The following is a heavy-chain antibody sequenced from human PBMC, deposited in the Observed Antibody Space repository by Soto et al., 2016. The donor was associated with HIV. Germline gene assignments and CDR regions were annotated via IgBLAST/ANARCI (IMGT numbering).Heavy chain of an antibody. CDR1: GFTFSSYS. J-gene: IGHJ4*02. CDR3: ARDEPGYDSSGSDY. CDR2: ISSRSNYI. V-gene: IGHV3-21*01. D-gene: IGHD3-22*01. Sequence: EVQLVESGGGLVKPGGSLRLSCAASGFTFSSYSMNWVRQAPGKGLEWVSSISSRSNYIYYAVSVKGRFTISRDNAKNSLYLQMNSLRAEDTAVYYCARDEPGYDSSGSDYWGQGNPWVTVSS.